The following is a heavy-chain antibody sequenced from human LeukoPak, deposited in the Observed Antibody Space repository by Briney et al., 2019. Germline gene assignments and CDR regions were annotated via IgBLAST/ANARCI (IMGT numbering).Heavy chain of an antibody. D-gene: IGHD3-10*01. V-gene: IGHV3-30*18. CDR1: GFTFSSYG. J-gene: IGHJ4*02. CDR3: AKDRSKLLWFGESSNDPYYFDY. CDR2: ITYDGSNK. Sequence: AGGSLRLSCPASGFTFSSYGMHWVRQAPGKGLEWVAVITYDGSNKYYADSVKGRFTISRDNSKNTLYLQMNSLRAEDTAVYYCAKDRSKLLWFGESSNDPYYFDYWGQGTLVTVSS.